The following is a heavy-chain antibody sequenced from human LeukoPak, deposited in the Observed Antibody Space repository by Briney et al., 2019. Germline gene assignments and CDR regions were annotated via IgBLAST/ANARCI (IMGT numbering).Heavy chain of an antibody. D-gene: IGHD3-16*02. Sequence: GASVKVSCKASGSTFTGHFTHWVRQAPGQGLQWMGRINPNSGGTNYAQRFQGRVTMTRDTSISTAYMELSRLRSDDTAIYYCAQNGSYSSFGYWGQGTLVTVSS. CDR3: AQNGSYSSFGY. CDR2: INPNSGGT. V-gene: IGHV1-2*06. J-gene: IGHJ4*02. CDR1: GSTFTGHF.